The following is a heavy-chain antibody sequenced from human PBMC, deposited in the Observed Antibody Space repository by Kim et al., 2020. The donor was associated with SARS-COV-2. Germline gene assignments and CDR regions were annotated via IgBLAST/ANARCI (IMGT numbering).Heavy chain of an antibody. V-gene: IGHV1-69*13. CDR2: IIPICVTA. CDR3: ATTPPFMGHSHIVY. J-gene: IGHJ4*02. D-gene: IGHD1-1*01. CDR1: GDIFSSYA. Sequence: SVKVSCKAPGDIFSSYAISWVRQAPGQGLEWMGGIIPICVTALSAQKFQGRVTITEDESTSTAYMELSSLRSEDTAVYYCATTPPFMGHSHIVYSGQGT.